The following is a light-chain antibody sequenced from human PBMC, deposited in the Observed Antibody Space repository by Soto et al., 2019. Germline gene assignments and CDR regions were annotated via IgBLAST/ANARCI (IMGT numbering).Light chain of an antibody. Sequence: QPVLTQPPSASGTPGQRVTISCSGSSSNIGSNYVYWYQHLPGTAPKLLIYSNNQRPSGVPDRFSGSKSGTSASLAISGLRSEDEADYYCAAWDDSLSAWVFGGGTQLTVL. CDR2: SNN. CDR3: AAWDDSLSAWV. J-gene: IGLJ3*02. V-gene: IGLV1-47*02. CDR1: SSNIGSNY.